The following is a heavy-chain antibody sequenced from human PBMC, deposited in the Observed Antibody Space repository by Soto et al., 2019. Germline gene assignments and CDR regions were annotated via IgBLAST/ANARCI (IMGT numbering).Heavy chain of an antibody. J-gene: IGHJ4*02. V-gene: IGHV3-30*18. CDR3: AKVGSSGGDY. Sequence: QVQLVESGGGVVQPGRSLRLSCAASGFTFSSYGMHWVRQAQGKGLEWVAVISYDGSNKYYADSVKGRFTISRDNSKNTLYLQMNSLRAEDTAVYYCAKVGSSGGDYWGQGTLVTVSS. CDR1: GFTFSSYG. D-gene: IGHD6-6*01. CDR2: ISYDGSNK.